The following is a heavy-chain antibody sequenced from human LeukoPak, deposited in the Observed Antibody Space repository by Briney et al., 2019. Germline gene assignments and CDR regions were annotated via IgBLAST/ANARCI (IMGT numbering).Heavy chain of an antibody. V-gene: IGHV3-74*01. CDR1: GFTFSSYW. D-gene: IGHD3-3*01. CDR2: INSDGSST. J-gene: IGHJ4*02. Sequence: GGSLRLSCAASGFTFSSYWMHWVRQVPGKGLVWVSRINSDGSSTTYADSVKGRFTTSRDNAKSTLYLQMNSLRAEDTAVYYCAKSPAGLRFLEWLLYMDYWGQGTLVTVSS. CDR3: AKSPAGLRFLEWLLYMDY.